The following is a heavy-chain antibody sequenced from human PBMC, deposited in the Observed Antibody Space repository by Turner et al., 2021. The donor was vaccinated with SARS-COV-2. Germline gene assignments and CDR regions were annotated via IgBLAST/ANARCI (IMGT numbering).Heavy chain of an antibody. Sequence: EVQVVESGGGLVKPGGSLRLSCAAPGFTFSSYSMNWVRQAPGKGLEWVSSMSSRSSYIYYADSVKGRFTISRDNAKNSLYLQMNSLRAEDTAVYYCAREDDFWSGYHHYGMDVWGQGTTVTVSS. D-gene: IGHD3-3*01. CDR2: MSSRSSYI. V-gene: IGHV3-21*01. J-gene: IGHJ6*02. CDR3: AREDDFWSGYHHYGMDV. CDR1: GFTFSSYS.